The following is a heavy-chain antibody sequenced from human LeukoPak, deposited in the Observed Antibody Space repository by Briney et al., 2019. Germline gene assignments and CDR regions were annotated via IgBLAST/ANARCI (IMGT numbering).Heavy chain of an antibody. Sequence: ASVKVSCKASGYTFTGYYMHWVRQAPGQGLEWMGWINPNSGGTNYAQKFQGRVTMTRDTSTSTVYMELSSLRSEDTAVYYCARDLLQVDSSGHEIPNDAFDIWGQGTMVTVSS. D-gene: IGHD3-22*01. CDR2: INPNSGGT. CDR1: GYTFTGYY. V-gene: IGHV1-2*02. J-gene: IGHJ3*02. CDR3: ARDLLQVDSSGHEIPNDAFDI.